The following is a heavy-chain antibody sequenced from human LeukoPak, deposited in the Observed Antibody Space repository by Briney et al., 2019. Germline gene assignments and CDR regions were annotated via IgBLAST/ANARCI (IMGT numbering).Heavy chain of an antibody. CDR1: GFIFSCHV. CDR2: IIGDGSNT. Sequence: PGWSVRLSFPATGFIFSCHVMHWVRQAPGKGLESVSAIIGDGSNTYYAVYVRGRFTISKDNYKNTLFLKMGSPRADDMAEYSCARGGYYAASDIWGQGALVTVSS. J-gene: IGHJ4*02. D-gene: IGHD3-3*01. CDR3: ARGGYYAASDI. V-gene: IGHV3-64*02.